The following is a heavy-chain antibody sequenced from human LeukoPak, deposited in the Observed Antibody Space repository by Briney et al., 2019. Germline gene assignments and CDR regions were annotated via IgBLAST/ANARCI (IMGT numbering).Heavy chain of an antibody. CDR3: AMGDDDSSGYYQTFFDY. CDR2: IYYSGST. CDR1: GGSISSGSYY. J-gene: IGHJ4*02. V-gene: IGHV4-61*01. D-gene: IGHD3-22*01. Sequence: PSQTLSLTCTVSGGSISSGSYYWSWIRQPPGKGLEWIGYIYYSGSTNYSPSLKSRVTISVDTSKNQFSLKLSSVTAADTAVYYCAMGDDDSSGYYQTFFDYWGQGTLVTVSP.